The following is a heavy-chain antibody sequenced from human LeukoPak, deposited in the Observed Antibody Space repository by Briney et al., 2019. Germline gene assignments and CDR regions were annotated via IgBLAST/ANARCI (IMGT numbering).Heavy chain of an antibody. CDR2: IHSGGDT. CDR3: VSHSDSLTSYSFDY. J-gene: IGHJ4*02. V-gene: IGHV3-53*01. CDR1: GFTVSSNY. Sequence: GGSLRLSCAASGFTVSSNYMSWIRQAPGKGLEWVSIIHSGGDTKYADSVKGRFAISRDNSKNTLSLQMNSLRAEDTAVYYCVSHSDSLTSYSFDYWGQGTLVTDSS. D-gene: IGHD3-9*01.